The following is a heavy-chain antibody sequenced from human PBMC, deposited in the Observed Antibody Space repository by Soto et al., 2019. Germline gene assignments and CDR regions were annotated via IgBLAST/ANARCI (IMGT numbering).Heavy chain of an antibody. V-gene: IGHV3-23*01. Sequence: EVQLLESGGGLVQPGGSLRLSCAASDFTFSVYVMSWVRQAPGKGLEWVSHITGSGGTTKYADSVKGRFTISRDNSKSTLYLQVNSLRAEDTAVYYCARVKWEHYYFDLWGRGTLLTVSS. J-gene: IGHJ2*01. CDR3: ARVKWEHYYFDL. CDR2: ITGSGGTT. CDR1: DFTFSVYV. D-gene: IGHD1-26*01.